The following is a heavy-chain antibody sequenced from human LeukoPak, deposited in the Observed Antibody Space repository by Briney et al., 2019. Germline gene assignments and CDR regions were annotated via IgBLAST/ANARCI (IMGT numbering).Heavy chain of an antibody. Sequence: GGSLRLSCAASGFTFSSYNMNWVRQAPGKGLEWASSITSGSSYIYYADSVKGRFTISRDNAKTSLYLHMNSLRAEDTAVYYCARDGVPAARDLWGQGTMVIVSS. CDR2: ITSGSSYI. J-gene: IGHJ3*01. D-gene: IGHD2-2*01. CDR1: GFTFSSYN. V-gene: IGHV3-21*01. CDR3: ARDGVPAARDL.